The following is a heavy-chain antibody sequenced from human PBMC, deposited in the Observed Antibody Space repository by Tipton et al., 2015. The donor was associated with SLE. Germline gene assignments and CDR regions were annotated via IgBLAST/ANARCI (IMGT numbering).Heavy chain of an antibody. D-gene: IGHD4-17*01. J-gene: IGHJ4*02. CDR3: ARGRNYGYQYYFDS. CDR1: GGSFSGYY. CDR2: INHSGTT. V-gene: IGHV4-34*01. Sequence: TLSLTCAVYGGSFSGYYWSWIRQPPGKGLEWIGEINHSGTTNYNPPLKSRVTISLHTSTNRFSLELSSVTAADTAVYYCARGRNYGYQYYFDSWGQGSLVTVSS.